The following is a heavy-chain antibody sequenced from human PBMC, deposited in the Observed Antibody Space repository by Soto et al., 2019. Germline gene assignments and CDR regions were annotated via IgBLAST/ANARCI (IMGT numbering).Heavy chain of an antibody. CDR2: IYYSGST. Sequence: QVQLQESGQGLVKPSQTLSLTCTVSGGAISSGGYYWSWIRQHPGKGLEWIGYIYYSGSTYYNPSLKSRVTISVDTSKNQFSLQLSSVTAADTAVYYCARDSYYDSSGYYRAFDIWGQGTMVTVSS. CDR1: GGAISSGGYY. D-gene: IGHD3-22*01. CDR3: ARDSYYDSSGYYRAFDI. J-gene: IGHJ3*02. V-gene: IGHV4-31*03.